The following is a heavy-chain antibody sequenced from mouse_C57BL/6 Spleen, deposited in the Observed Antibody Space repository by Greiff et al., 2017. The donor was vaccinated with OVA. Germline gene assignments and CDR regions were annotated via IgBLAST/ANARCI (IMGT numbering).Heavy chain of an antibody. CDR1: GYSITSGYY. V-gene: IGHV3-6*01. Sequence: EVQVVESGPGLVKPSQSLSLTCSVTGYSITSGYYWNWIRQFPGNKLECMGYISYDGSNNYNPSLKNRISITRDTSKNQFFLKLNSVTTEDTATYYCARDEGLRAMDYWGQGTSVTVSS. CDR3: ARDEGLRAMDY. J-gene: IGHJ4*01. D-gene: IGHD3-1*01. CDR2: ISYDGSN.